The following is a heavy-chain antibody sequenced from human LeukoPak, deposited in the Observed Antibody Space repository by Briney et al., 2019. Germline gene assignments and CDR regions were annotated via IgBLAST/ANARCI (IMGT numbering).Heavy chain of an antibody. V-gene: IGHV1-3*01. Sequence: ASVKVSCKASGYPFISYVIHWVRQAPGQRLEWMGWINPDNGNAEYSPKFQGRITITRDPSATTAYMEISSLRSEDMAMYYCAKDRGGTGDFDYWGQGTLVTVSS. J-gene: IGHJ4*02. D-gene: IGHD3-10*01. CDR3: AKDRGGTGDFDY. CDR1: GYPFISYV. CDR2: INPDNGNA.